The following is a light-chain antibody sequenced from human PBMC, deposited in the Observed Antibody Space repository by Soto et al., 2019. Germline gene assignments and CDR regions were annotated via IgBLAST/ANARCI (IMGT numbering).Light chain of an antibody. J-gene: IGLJ2*01. CDR3: ATWDDSLNGVI. Sequence: QSVLTQAPSASGTPGQRVTISCSGSKSNIGRNTVNWYQQLPGMAPKLLIYTNNQRPSGVPDRFSGSKSGTSASLAISGLQSEDEGNYYCATWDDSLNGVIFGGGTKVTVL. V-gene: IGLV1-44*01. CDR1: KSNIGRNT. CDR2: TNN.